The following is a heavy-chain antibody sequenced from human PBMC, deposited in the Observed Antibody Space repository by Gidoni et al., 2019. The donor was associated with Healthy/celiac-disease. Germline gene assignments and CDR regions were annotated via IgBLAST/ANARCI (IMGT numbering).Heavy chain of an antibody. Sequence: QVQLQESGPGLVKPSQTLSLTCTVSGGAISSGGYYWSWIRQHPGKGLEWIGYIYYSGSTYYNPSLKSRVTISVDTSKNQFSLKLSSVTAADPAVYYCASSSVIYNYFDYWGQGTLVTVSS. CDR3: ASSSVIYNYFDY. D-gene: IGHD6-13*01. CDR1: GGAISSGGYY. J-gene: IGHJ4*02. V-gene: IGHV4-31*03. CDR2: IYYSGST.